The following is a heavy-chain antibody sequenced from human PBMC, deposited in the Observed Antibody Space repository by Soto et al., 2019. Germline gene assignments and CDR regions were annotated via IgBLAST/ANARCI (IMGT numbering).Heavy chain of an antibody. D-gene: IGHD3-10*01. V-gene: IGHV1-24*01. CDR3: ATDGYYGSGSRFDY. CDR2: FDPEDGET. CDR1: GYTLTELS. Sequence: GASVKVSCKVSGYTLTELSMHWVRQAPGKGLEWMGGFDPEDGETIYAQKFQGRVTMTEDTSTDTAYMELSSLRSEDTAVYYCATDGYYGSGSRFDYWGQGTLVTVSS. J-gene: IGHJ4*02.